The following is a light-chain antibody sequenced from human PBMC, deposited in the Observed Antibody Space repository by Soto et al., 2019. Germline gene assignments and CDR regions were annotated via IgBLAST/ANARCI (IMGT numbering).Light chain of an antibody. Sequence: EIVMTQSPATLSVSPGERATLSCRASQSVSSNLAWYQQKPGQAPRLLIYGASIRATGIPARFSGRGSGTEFTLTITSLQSEDFAVYYCQQYNNWPLLYTFGQGTKLEIK. V-gene: IGKV3D-15*01. CDR1: QSVSSN. CDR3: QQYNNWPLLYT. J-gene: IGKJ2*01. CDR2: GAS.